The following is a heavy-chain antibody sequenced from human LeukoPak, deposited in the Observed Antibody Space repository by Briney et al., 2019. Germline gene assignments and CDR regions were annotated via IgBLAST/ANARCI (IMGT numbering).Heavy chain of an antibody. CDR2: IYYSGST. CDR3: ARERALTTVTTTLDY. D-gene: IGHD4-17*01. J-gene: IGHJ4*02. CDR1: GGSISSYY. Sequence: SETLSLTCTVSGGSISSYYWSWIRQPPGKGLEWIGYIYYSGSTNYNPSLKSRVTISVDTSKNQFSLKLSSVTAADTAVYYCARERALTTVTTTLDYWGQGTLVTVSS. V-gene: IGHV4-59*12.